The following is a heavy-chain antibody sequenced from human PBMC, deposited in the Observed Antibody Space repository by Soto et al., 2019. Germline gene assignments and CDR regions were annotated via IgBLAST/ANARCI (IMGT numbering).Heavy chain of an antibody. J-gene: IGHJ6*02. D-gene: IGHD2-2*01. CDR1: GYTFTGYY. CDR2: INPNSGCT. Sequence: ASVKVSCKASGYTFTGYYMHWVRQAPGQGLEWMGWINPNSGCTNYAQKFQGRVTMTRDTSISTAYMELSRLRSDDTAVYYCARDSASPAAITPYYYGMDVWGQGTTVTVSS. V-gene: IGHV1-2*02. CDR3: ARDSASPAAITPYYYGMDV.